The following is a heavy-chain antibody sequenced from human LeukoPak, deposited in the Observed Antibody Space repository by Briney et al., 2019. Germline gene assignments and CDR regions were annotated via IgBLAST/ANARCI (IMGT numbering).Heavy chain of an antibody. CDR3: ARETYYYDSSDYSNWFDP. D-gene: IGHD3-22*01. V-gene: IGHV4-30-2*01. CDR2: IYHSGST. J-gene: IGHJ5*02. Sequence: SETLSLTCAVSGGSISSGGYSWSWIRQPPGKGLEWIGYIYHSGSTYYNPSLKSRVTISVDRSKNQFSLKLSSVTAADTAVYYCARETYYYDSSDYSNWFDPWGQGTLVTVSS. CDR1: GGSISSGGYS.